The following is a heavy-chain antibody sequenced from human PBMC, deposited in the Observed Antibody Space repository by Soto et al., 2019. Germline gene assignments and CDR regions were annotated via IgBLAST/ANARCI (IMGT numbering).Heavy chain of an antibody. D-gene: IGHD5-18*01. CDR3: ARSTSGYSYDYYYYYYMDV. CDR2: INHSGST. Sequence: QVQLQQWGAGLLKPSETLSLTCAVYGGSFSGYYWSWIRQPPGKGLEWIGEINHSGSTNYNPSPKSRVTISVDTSKNQFSLKLSSVTAADTAVYYCARSTSGYSYDYYYYYYMDVWGKGTTVTVSS. CDR1: GGSFSGYY. V-gene: IGHV4-34*01. J-gene: IGHJ6*03.